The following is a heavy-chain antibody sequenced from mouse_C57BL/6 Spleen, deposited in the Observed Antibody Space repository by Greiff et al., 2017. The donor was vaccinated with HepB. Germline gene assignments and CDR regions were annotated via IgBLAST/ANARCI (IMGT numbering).Heavy chain of an antibody. J-gene: IGHJ1*03. D-gene: IGHD1-1*01. V-gene: IGHV14-4*01. Sequence: VQLQQSGAELVRPGASVKLSCTASGFNIKDDYMHWVKQRPEQGLEWIGWIDPENGDTEYASKFQGKATITADTSSNTAYLQLSSLTSEDTAVYYCTTVDYGSRYFDVWGTGTTVTVSS. CDR2: IDPENGDT. CDR3: TTVDYGSRYFDV. CDR1: GFNIKDDY.